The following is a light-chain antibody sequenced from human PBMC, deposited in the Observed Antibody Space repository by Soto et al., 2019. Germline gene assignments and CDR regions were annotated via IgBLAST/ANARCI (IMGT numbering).Light chain of an antibody. Sequence: QTVVTQEPSFSVSPGGTVTVTCGLSSGSVSTTFYPSWYQQTPGQAPRTLIYGTNTRSSGVPDRFSGSILGSQAALTITGAQADDESDYYCLLYMGGGVSVFGTGTKLTVL. V-gene: IGLV8-61*01. J-gene: IGLJ1*01. CDR1: SGSVSTTFY. CDR2: GTN. CDR3: LLYMGGGVSV.